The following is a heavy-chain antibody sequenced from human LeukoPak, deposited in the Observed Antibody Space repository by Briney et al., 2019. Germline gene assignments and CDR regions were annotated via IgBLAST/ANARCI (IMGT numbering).Heavy chain of an antibody. Sequence: GGSLRLSCAASGFTVSSNYMSWVRQAPGKGPEWVSVIYSGGSTYYADSVKGRFTISRDSSKNTLYLQMNSLRAEDTAVYYCARDLRQAGWVFDYWGQGTLVIVSS. CDR2: IYSGGST. V-gene: IGHV3-53*01. CDR3: ARDLRQAGWVFDY. CDR1: GFTVSSNY. J-gene: IGHJ4*02. D-gene: IGHD6-19*01.